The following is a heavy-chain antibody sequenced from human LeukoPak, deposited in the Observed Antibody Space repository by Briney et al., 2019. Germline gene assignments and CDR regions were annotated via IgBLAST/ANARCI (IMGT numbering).Heavy chain of an antibody. CDR2: IWYDGSNK. D-gene: IGHD4-17*01. CDR1: GFTFSNYG. Sequence: PGGSLRLSCAASGFTFSNYGMHWVRQAPGKGLEWVAVIWYDGSNKYYSDSVRGRFTISRDNSKNTLYLQMSSLRAEDTAVYYCARGYDYGDYGVVEWGQGTLVTVSS. V-gene: IGHV3-33*01. J-gene: IGHJ4*02. CDR3: ARGYDYGDYGVVE.